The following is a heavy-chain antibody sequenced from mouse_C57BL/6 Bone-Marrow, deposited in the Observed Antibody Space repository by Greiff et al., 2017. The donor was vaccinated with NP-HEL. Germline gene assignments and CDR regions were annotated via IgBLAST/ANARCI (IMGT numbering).Heavy chain of an antibody. Sequence: EVQVVESGGGLVQPGGSMKLSCAASGFTFSDAWMDWVRQSPEKGLEWVAEIRNKANNHATYYAESVKGRFTISRDDSKSSVYLQMNSLRAEDTGIYYCTCTTVVATNFDVWGTGTTVTVSS. CDR2: IRNKANNHAT. D-gene: IGHD1-1*01. CDR3: TCTTVVATNFDV. V-gene: IGHV6-6*01. CDR1: GFTFSDAW. J-gene: IGHJ1*03.